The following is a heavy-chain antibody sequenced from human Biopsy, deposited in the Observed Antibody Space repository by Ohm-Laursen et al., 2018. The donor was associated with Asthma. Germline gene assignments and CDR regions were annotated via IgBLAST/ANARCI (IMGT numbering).Heavy chain of an antibody. D-gene: IGHD1-20*01. V-gene: IGHV3-30*18. Sequence: GQTLSLTCAAPGVDLSSYGMNWVRQAPGKGLEWVADIAYDGSKKYYADSVKGRFTISRDNSKNTLYLQMNSLRGEDTAVYYCAKGRYKWNDGYYGLDVWGQGTLVTVSS. CDR3: AKGRYKWNDGYYGLDV. J-gene: IGHJ6*02. CDR2: IAYDGSKK. CDR1: GVDLSSYG.